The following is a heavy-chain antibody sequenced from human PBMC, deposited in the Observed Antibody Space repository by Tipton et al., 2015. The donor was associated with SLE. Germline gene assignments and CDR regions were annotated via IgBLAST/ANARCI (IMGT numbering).Heavy chain of an antibody. CDR2: ISYDGSNK. D-gene: IGHD1-26*01. Sequence: SLRLSCAASGFTFSSYAMHWVRQAPGKGLEWVAVISYDGSNKYYADSVKGRFTISRDNSKNTLYLQMNSLRAEDTAVYYCAKGGAPKAFDIWGQGTMVTVSS. CDR3: AKGGAPKAFDI. CDR1: GFTFSSYA. V-gene: IGHV3-30*04. J-gene: IGHJ3*02.